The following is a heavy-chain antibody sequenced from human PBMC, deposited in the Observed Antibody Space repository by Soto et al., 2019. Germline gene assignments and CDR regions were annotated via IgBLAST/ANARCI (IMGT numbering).Heavy chain of an antibody. CDR1: GFTFGSYA. J-gene: IGHJ4*02. CDR3: AKDSYHGSGNYQWGTFDY. V-gene: IGHV3-23*01. D-gene: IGHD3-10*01. CDR2: ISGNAGSA. Sequence: VQLLESGGGLVQPGGSLRLSCVASGFTFGSYAMSWVRQAPGKGLEWVSAISGNAGSATYADSVTGRFTISRDNSKNTLYLQMNSLRAEDTAVYYCAKDSYHGSGNYQWGTFDYWGQGTLVTVSS.